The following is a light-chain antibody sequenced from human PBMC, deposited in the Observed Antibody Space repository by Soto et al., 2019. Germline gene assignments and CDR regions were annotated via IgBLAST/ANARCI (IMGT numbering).Light chain of an antibody. CDR3: LQHSTYPLT. Sequence: DIQMTQFPSSLSASVGDRVTITCRASQGIRNDLGWYQQKPGKAPKRLMYAASSLQSGVPSRFSGTGTGTEFALAISILQPEDSATFYCLQHSTYPLTFGQGTKVEIK. J-gene: IGKJ1*01. V-gene: IGKV1-17*01. CDR1: QGIRND. CDR2: AAS.